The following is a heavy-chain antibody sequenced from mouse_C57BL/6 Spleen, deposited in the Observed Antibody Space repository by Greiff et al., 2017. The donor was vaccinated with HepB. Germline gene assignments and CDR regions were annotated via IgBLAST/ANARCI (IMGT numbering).Heavy chain of an antibody. CDR1: GFNIKNTY. Sequence: EVQRVESVAELVRPGASVKLSCTASGFNIKNTYMHWVKQRPEQGLEWIGRIDPANGNTKYAPKFQGKATITADTSSNTAYLQLSSLTSEDTAIYYCARDSPYYYGSPYWYFDVWGTGTTVTVSS. D-gene: IGHD1-1*01. CDR2: IDPANGNT. V-gene: IGHV14-3*01. J-gene: IGHJ1*03. CDR3: ARDSPYYYGSPYWYFDV.